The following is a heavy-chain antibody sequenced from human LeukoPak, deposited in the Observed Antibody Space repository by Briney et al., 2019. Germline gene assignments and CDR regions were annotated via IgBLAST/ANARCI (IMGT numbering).Heavy chain of an antibody. CDR2: ISYDGSNK. D-gene: IGHD2-2*03. V-gene: IGHV3-30*18. CDR3: AKDLDIVVVPADSYFDY. J-gene: IGHJ4*02. CDR1: GFTFSSYG. Sequence: PGGSLRLSCAASGFTFSSYGMHWVRQAPGKGLEWVAVISYDGSNKYYADSVKGRFTISRDNSKNTLYLQMNSLRAEDTAVYYCAKDLDIVVVPADSYFDYWGQGTLVTVSS.